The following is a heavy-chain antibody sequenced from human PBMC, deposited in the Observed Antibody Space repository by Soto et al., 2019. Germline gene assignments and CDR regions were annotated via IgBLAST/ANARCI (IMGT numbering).Heavy chain of an antibody. V-gene: IGHV1-69*08. Sequence: QVQLVQSGAEAKKPGSSVKVSCKASGGTFSSYTISWVRQAPGQGLEWMGRIIPILGIANYAQKFQGRVTITADKSTSTAYMELSSLRSEDTAVYYCARDPGGRYCSSTSCFGGWFDPWGQGTLVTVSS. CDR1: GGTFSSYT. CDR3: ARDPGGRYCSSTSCFGGWFDP. J-gene: IGHJ5*02. D-gene: IGHD2-2*01. CDR2: IIPILGIA.